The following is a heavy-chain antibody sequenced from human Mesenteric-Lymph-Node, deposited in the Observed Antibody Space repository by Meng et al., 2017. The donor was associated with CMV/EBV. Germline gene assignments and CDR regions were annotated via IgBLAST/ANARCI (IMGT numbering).Heavy chain of an antibody. CDR2: INHSGST. Sequence: SETLSLTCAVYGGSFSGYYWSWIRQPPGKGLEWIGEINHSGSTNYNPSLKSRVTISVDTSKNQFSLKLSSVTAADTAVYYCARHYYDFWSGYPEYFDYWGQGTLVTVSS. CDR1: GGSFSGYY. CDR3: ARHYYDFWSGYPEYFDY. J-gene: IGHJ4*02. V-gene: IGHV4-34*01. D-gene: IGHD3-3*01.